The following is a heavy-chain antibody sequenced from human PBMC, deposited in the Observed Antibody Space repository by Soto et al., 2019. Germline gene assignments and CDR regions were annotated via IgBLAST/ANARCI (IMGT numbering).Heavy chain of an antibody. V-gene: IGHV6-1*01. J-gene: IGHJ5*02. Sequence: PSQTLSLTCAISGDSVSSNSAAWNWFGQSPSRGLEWLGRTNNRSKWYKDYAVSVKSRITTNPDTSKNQFSLQLNSVTPEDTAVYYCAKTSIAARPRWFDPWGQGTLVTVSS. D-gene: IGHD6-6*01. CDR2: TNNRSKWYK. CDR1: GDSVSSNSAA. CDR3: AKTSIAARPRWFDP.